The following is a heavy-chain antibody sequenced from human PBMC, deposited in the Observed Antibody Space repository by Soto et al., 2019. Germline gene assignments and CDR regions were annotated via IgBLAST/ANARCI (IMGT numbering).Heavy chain of an antibody. V-gene: IGHV1-69*01. Sequence: QVQLVQSGAEVKKPGSSVKVSCKASGGSFGNSAINWVRQTPGQGLEWLGGFIPVYRTLNYAQKFQGRVTITADESTGTAYMRLSRLASDDTAVYYCATGVIWIGYFTVDSWGQGTRVTVSS. CDR2: FIPVYRTL. D-gene: IGHD3-3*01. CDR3: ATGVIWIGYFTVDS. CDR1: GGSFGNSA. J-gene: IGHJ4*02.